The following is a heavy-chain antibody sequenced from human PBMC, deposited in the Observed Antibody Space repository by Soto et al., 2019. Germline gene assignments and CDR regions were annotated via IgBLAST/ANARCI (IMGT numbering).Heavy chain of an antibody. D-gene: IGHD6-13*01. V-gene: IGHV4-4*07. CDR3: ARLTYSSSWYVGENNWFDP. CDR1: GGSISSYY. Sequence: SETLSLTCTVSGGSISSYYWSWIRQPAVKGLEWIGRIYTSGSTNYNPSLKSRVTMSVDTSKNQFSLKLSSVTAADTAVYYCARLTYSSSWYVGENNWFDPWGQGTLVTVSS. J-gene: IGHJ5*02. CDR2: IYTSGST.